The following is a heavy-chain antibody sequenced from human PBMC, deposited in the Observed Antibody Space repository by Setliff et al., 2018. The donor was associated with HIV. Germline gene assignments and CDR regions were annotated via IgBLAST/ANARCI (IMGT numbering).Heavy chain of an antibody. CDR1: GDSLAGSHYS. V-gene: IGHV4-39*01. D-gene: IGHD3-22*01. Sequence: SSETLSLTCTVSGDSLAGSHYSWGWVRQPPGQGLEWLGNLFHTGSSYFNPSLKSRLTMSVDTSKNQFSLSLISMTAADSAVYYCARLGDNSDWRSNYFIYYMDVWGKGTTVTVSS. CDR2: LFHTGSS. J-gene: IGHJ6*03. CDR3: ARLGDNSDWRSNYFIYYMDV.